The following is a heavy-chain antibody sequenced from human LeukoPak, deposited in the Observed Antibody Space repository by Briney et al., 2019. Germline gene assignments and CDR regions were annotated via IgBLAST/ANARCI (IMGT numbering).Heavy chain of an antibody. CDR2: INWNGGST. J-gene: IGHJ4*02. CDR1: GFTFGDYA. CDR3: ARGGRYAYFLDY. Sequence: GGSLRLSCTASGFTFGDYAMSWVRQAPGKGLEWVSGINWNGGSTGYADSVKGRFTISRDNAKNTVYVHMNSLRDEDTAVYYCARGGRYAYFLDYWGQGTLVTVSS. D-gene: IGHD3-16*01. V-gene: IGHV3-20*04.